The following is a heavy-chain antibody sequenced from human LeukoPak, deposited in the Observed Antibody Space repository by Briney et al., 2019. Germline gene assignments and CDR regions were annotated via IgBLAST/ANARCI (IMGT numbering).Heavy chain of an antibody. CDR1: GFTFSNYW. V-gene: IGHV3-7*01. CDR2: IKQDGSEK. D-gene: IGHD3-9*01. J-gene: IGHJ4*02. Sequence: QTGGSLRLSCAASGFTFSNYWMSWVRQAPGKGLEWVANIKQDGSEKYYVDSVKGRFTVSRDNAKNSLYLQMNSLRAEDTAVYYCASLTGYCSYFDSWGLGTLVTVSS. CDR3: ASLTGYCSYFDS.